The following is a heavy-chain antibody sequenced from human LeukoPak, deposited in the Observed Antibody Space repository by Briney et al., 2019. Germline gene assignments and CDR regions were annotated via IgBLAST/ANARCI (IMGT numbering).Heavy chain of an antibody. Sequence: ASVKVSCKASGYTFTSYDINWVRQATGQGLEWMGWMNPNSGNTGYAQKFQGRVTMTRNTSISTAYMELSSLRSEDTVVYYCARVRITMVRGVILGAAFDIWGQGTMVTVSS. D-gene: IGHD3-10*01. V-gene: IGHV1-8*01. CDR3: ARVRITMVRGVILGAAFDI. CDR2: MNPNSGNT. CDR1: GYTFTSYD. J-gene: IGHJ3*02.